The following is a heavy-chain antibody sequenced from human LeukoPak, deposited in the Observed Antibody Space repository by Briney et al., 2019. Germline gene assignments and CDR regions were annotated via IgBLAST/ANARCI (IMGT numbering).Heavy chain of an antibody. CDR2: IRFDSLNT. Sequence: PGGSLRLSCAASGFTFSDCGMHWVRQAPGKGLEWVSFIRFDSLNTYYSSSVKGRFTISRDTCKNTLYLQMNALRPDDTAVYYCASYLDTSGYPSGPLDYWGQGTLVTVSS. V-gene: IGHV3-30*02. D-gene: IGHD3-22*01. CDR3: ASYLDTSGYPSGPLDY. J-gene: IGHJ4*02. CDR1: GFTFSDCG.